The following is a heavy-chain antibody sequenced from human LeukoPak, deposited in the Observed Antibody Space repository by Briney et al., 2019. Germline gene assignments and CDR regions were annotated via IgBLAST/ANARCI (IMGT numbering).Heavy chain of an antibody. D-gene: IGHD2-8*01. Sequence: SETLSLTCAVYGGSFSDYYWTWIRQPPGKGLEWIGEINHSGDTNYNSSLKSRVTISVDTSKNQFSLKLSSVTAADTAVYYCARGRHYCTNGVCYKMDWFDPWGQGTLVTVSS. CDR1: GGSFSDYY. V-gene: IGHV4-34*01. CDR3: ARGRHYCTNGVCYKMDWFDP. J-gene: IGHJ5*02. CDR2: INHSGDT.